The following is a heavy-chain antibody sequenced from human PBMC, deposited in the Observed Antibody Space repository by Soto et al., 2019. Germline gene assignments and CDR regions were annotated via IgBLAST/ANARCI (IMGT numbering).Heavy chain of an antibody. J-gene: IGHJ4*02. D-gene: IGHD3-9*01. CDR3: AREATWGDILTGYYPDY. CDR1: GYSFTSYG. Sequence: PGESLKISCKGSGYSFTSYGISWVRQAPGQGLEWMGWISAYNGNTNYAQKLQGRVTMTTDTSTSTAYMELRSLRSDDTAVYYCAREATWGDILTGYYPDYWGQGTLVTVSS. V-gene: IGHV1-18*01. CDR2: ISAYNGNT.